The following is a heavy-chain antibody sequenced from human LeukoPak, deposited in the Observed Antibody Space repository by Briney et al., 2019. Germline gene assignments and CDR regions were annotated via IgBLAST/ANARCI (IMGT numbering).Heavy chain of an antibody. J-gene: IGHJ2*01. D-gene: IGHD6-13*01. V-gene: IGHV4-59*01. CDR1: GGSIRSYY. Sequence: SETLSLTYTVSGGSIRSYYLSWIRQPPGKGLEWIGYIYYSGNTNYNPSLKSRLTISIDTSKNQFSLKLSSVTAADTAVYYCARVYYSSSYDYWYFNLWGRGTLVTVSS. CDR2: IYYSGNT. CDR3: ARVYYSSSYDYWYFNL.